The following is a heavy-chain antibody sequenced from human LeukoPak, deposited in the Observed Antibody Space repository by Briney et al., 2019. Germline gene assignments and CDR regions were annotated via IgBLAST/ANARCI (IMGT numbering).Heavy chain of an antibody. V-gene: IGHV3-30*02. Sequence: GGSLRLSCAASGFTFSSYAMHWVRQAPGRGLEWVAFIRYDGSNKYYEDSVKGRFTISRDNSKNTLYLQMSSLRAEDTAVYYCAKSEGYYYYMDVWGKGTTVTVSS. CDR3: AKSEGYYYYMDV. CDR2: IRYDGSNK. CDR1: GFTFSSYA. J-gene: IGHJ6*03.